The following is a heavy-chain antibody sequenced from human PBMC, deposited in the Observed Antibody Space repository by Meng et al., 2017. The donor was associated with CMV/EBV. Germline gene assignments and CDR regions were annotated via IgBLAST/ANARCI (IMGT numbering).Heavy chain of an antibody. J-gene: IGHJ6*02. CDR3: ARDRGRRPWGIVVVPAAKGTYYYGMDV. Sequence: GGSLRLSCAASGFTFSSYAMHWVRQAPGKGLEWVAVISYDGSNKYYADSVKGRFTISRDNSKNTLYLQMNSLRAEDTAVYYCARDRGRRPWGIVVVPAAKGTYYYGMDVWGQGTTVTVSS. D-gene: IGHD2-2*01. V-gene: IGHV3-30*04. CDR2: ISYDGSNK. CDR1: GFTFSSYA.